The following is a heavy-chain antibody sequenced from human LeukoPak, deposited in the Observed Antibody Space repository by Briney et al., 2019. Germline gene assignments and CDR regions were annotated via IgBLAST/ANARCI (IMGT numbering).Heavy chain of an antibody. CDR3: ARVGSERIVVVISGFDY. V-gene: IGHV3-74*01. Sequence: PGGSLRLSCAASGFTFSSYWMHWVRQAPGKGLVWVSRINSDGSSTSYADSVKGRFTISRDDAKNTLYLQMNSLRAEDTAVYYCARVGSERIVVVISGFDYWGQGTLVTVSS. CDR1: GFTFSSYW. J-gene: IGHJ4*02. CDR2: INSDGSST. D-gene: IGHD3-22*01.